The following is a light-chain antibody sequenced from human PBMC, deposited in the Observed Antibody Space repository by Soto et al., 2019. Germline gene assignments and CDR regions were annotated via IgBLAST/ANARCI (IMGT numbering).Light chain of an antibody. CDR1: QRLLHSNGNIF. CDR2: LGF. CDR3: MQALQSPYT. V-gene: IGKV2-28*01. Sequence: EIVMTQSPPSLTVTPGEPASISCSSSQRLLHSNGNIFLDWYLQKPGQSPQLLIDLGFNRASGVPDRVSGSAAGTDSTPKISRVEAEDAVVYYCMQALQSPYTFGQGTKLEIK. J-gene: IGKJ2*01.